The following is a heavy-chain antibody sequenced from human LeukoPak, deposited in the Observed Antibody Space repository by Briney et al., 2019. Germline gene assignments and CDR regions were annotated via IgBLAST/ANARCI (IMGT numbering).Heavy chain of an antibody. V-gene: IGHV3-23*01. CDR3: ARDGATRPLGN. Sequence: ETLSLTCTVSGGSISSSSYYWGWIRQPPGKGLEWVSGISGRDGSTNYADSVKGRFTISRDNSKNTLYMQMNSLRAEDTAVYYCARDGATRPLGNWGQGTLVTVSS. CDR2: ISGRDGST. CDR1: GGSISSSSYY. J-gene: IGHJ4*02. D-gene: IGHD6-6*01.